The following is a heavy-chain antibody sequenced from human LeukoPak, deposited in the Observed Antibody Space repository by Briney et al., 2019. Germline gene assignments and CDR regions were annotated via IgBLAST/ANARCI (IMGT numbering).Heavy chain of an antibody. CDR3: TQGDYDSSGQLDY. Sequence: GGSLRLSCTASGFTFGDYAMSWVRQAPGKGLEWVGFIRSKAYGGTTEYAASVKGRFTISRDGSKSIAYLQMNSLKTEDTAVYYCTQGDYDSSGQLDYWGQGTLVTVSS. V-gene: IGHV3-49*04. CDR2: IRSKAYGGTT. CDR1: GFTFGDYA. J-gene: IGHJ4*02. D-gene: IGHD3-22*01.